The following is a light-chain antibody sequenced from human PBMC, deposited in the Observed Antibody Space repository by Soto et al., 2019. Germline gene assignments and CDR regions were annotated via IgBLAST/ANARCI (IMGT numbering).Light chain of an antibody. CDR1: QTISSW. CDR3: QQYNTYSPFS. V-gene: IGKV1-5*03. CDR2: KAS. Sequence: DIQMTQSPSTLSGSVGDRVTITCRASQTISSWLAWYQQKPGKAPKLLIYKASTLKSGVPSRFSGSGSGTEFTLTISSLQPDDFATYFCQQYNTYSPFSVGGGTKVDI. J-gene: IGKJ4*01.